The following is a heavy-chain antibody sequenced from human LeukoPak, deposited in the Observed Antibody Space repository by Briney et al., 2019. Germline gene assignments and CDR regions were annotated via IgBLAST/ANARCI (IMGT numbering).Heavy chain of an antibody. CDR2: ISSSSSYI. J-gene: IGHJ4*02. V-gene: IGHV3-21*01. CDR1: GFTFSSYS. Sequence: GGSLRLSCAASGFTFSSYSMNWVRQAPGKGLEWVSSISSSSSYIYYADSVKGRFTISRDNAKNSLYLQMNSLRAEDTAVYYCAKDYYDILTGYTDYWGQGTLVTVSS. D-gene: IGHD3-9*01. CDR3: AKDYYDILTGYTDY.